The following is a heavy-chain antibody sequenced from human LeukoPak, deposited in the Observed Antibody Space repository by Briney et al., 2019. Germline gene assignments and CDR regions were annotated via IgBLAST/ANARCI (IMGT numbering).Heavy chain of an antibody. CDR3: AKSRARREGSSGSIDY. Sequence: GGSLRLSCAASGFTFSSYAMSWVRQAPGKGLEWVSAMSGSGGSTYFADSVKGRFTISRDNSKNTLYLQMNSLRAEDTAVYYCAKSRARREGSSGSIDYWGQGALVTVSS. CDR2: MSGSGGST. J-gene: IGHJ4*02. CDR1: GFTFSSYA. D-gene: IGHD3-22*01. V-gene: IGHV3-23*01.